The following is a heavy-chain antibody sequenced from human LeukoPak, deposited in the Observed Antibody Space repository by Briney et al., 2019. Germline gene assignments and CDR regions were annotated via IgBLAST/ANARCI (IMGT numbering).Heavy chain of an antibody. D-gene: IGHD1-26*01. V-gene: IGHV3-33*06. CDR3: AKDLTVGATKRNY. CDR1: GFTFSSYG. Sequence: GGSLRLSCAASGFTFSSYGMHWVRQAPGKGLEWVAVIWYDGSNKYYADSVKGRFTISRDNSKNTLYLQMNSLRAEDTAVYYCAKDLTVGATKRNYWGQGTLVTVSS. J-gene: IGHJ4*02. CDR2: IWYDGSNK.